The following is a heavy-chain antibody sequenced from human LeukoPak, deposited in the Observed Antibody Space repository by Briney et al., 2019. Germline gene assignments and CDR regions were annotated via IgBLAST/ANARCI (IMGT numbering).Heavy chain of an antibody. CDR1: GGSISSSSYY. CDR2: IYYSGST. D-gene: IGHD3-22*01. J-gene: IGHJ4*02. V-gene: IGHV4-39*01. Sequence: SETLSLTCTVSGGSISSSSYYWGWIRQPPGTGLEWIGSIYYSGSTYYNPSLKSRVTISVDTSKNQFSLKLSSVTAADTAVYYCARQEGSYYYDSSGYFAYWGQGTLVTVSS. CDR3: ARQEGSYYYDSSGYFAY.